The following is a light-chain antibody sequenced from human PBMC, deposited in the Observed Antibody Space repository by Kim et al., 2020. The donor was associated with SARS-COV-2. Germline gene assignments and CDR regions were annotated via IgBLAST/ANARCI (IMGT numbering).Light chain of an antibody. CDR2: GAS. Sequence: EIVLTQSPDTLSLSPGGRATLSCRASQSISNNYLAWYQQRPGQAPRLLIYGASGRATGIPDRFSGSGSGTDFTLTISRLEPEDFAVYYCQQYGSSPRSFGQGTKLEI. V-gene: IGKV3-20*01. CDR3: QQYGSSPRS. CDR1: QSISNNY. J-gene: IGKJ2*01.